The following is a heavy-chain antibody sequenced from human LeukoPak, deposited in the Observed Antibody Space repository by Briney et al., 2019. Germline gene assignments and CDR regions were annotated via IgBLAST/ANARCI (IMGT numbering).Heavy chain of an antibody. V-gene: IGHV3-30*04. J-gene: IGHJ4*02. Sequence: PGGSLRLSCAASGFTFSSYAMHWVRQAPGKGLEWVAVISYDGSNKYYADSVKGRFTISRDNSKNTLYLQMNSLRAEDTAVYYCAGDRHVDWGQGTLVTVSS. CDR2: ISYDGSNK. CDR3: AGDRHVD. CDR1: GFTFSSYA.